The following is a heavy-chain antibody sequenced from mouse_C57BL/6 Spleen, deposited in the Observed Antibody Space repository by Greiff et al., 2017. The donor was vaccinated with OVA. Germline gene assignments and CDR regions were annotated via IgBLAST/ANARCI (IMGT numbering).Heavy chain of an antibody. CDR1: GYTFTDYY. J-gene: IGHJ2*01. D-gene: IGHD2-3*01. CDR2: INPNNGGT. V-gene: IGHV1-26*01. Sequence: VQLQQSGPELVKPGASVKISCKASGYTFTDYYMNWVKQSHGKSLEWIGDINPNNGGTSYNQKFKGKATLTVDKSSSTAYMELRSLTSDDSAVYYCARIYDGYYFDYWGQGTTLTVSS. CDR3: ARIYDGYYFDY.